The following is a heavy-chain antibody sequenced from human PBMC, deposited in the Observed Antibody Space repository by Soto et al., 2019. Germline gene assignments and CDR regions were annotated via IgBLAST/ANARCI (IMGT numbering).Heavy chain of an antibody. CDR1: GGSISRGGYY. Sequence: PSETLSLTCTVSGGSISRGGYYGSWIRQHPGKGLEWIGYIYYSGSTYYNPSLKSRVTISVDTSKNQFSLKLSSVTAADTAVYYCASGRLLWFIIWGQGTLVTVSS. D-gene: IGHD3-10*01. CDR2: IYYSGST. J-gene: IGHJ4*02. V-gene: IGHV4-31*03. CDR3: ASGRLLWFII.